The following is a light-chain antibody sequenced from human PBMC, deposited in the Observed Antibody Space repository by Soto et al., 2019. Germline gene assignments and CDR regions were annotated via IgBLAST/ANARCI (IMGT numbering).Light chain of an antibody. V-gene: IGKV4-1*01. J-gene: IGKJ2*01. Sequence: DIVMTQSPDSVAVSLGERATINCKSSQSVLYSSNNKNYVAWYQQRPGQPPKLLIYWASTGESGVPDRFSGSRSRTDFTLTITRLQDEAVAVYYCQQYESTPPTFSQGTKLEIK. CDR3: QQYESTPPT. CDR1: QSVLYSSNNKNY. CDR2: WAS.